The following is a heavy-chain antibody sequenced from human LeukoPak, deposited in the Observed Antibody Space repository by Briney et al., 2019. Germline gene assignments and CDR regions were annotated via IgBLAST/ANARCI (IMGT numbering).Heavy chain of an antibody. D-gene: IGHD2-2*01. V-gene: IGHV3-30*04. CDR2: ISYDGNNK. J-gene: IGHJ5*02. CDR1: GYTFSSYA. CDR3: AREGEDIVVVPAAQNWFDP. Sequence: GGSLRLSCAASGYTFSSYAMHWVRQAPGKGLEWVAVISYDGNNKYYADSVKGRFTISRDNSKNPLYLQMNSLRAEDTAVYYCAREGEDIVVVPAAQNWFDPWGQGTLVTVSS.